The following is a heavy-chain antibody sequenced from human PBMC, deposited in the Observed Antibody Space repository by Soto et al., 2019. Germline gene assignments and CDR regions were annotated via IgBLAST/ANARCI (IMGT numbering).Heavy chain of an antibody. CDR3: ARQINYICES. J-gene: IGHJ5*02. CDR2: IQAGGSDL. D-gene: IGHD4-4*01. Sequence: EFLKIARKCYGYNFCSHWIRWVRQMPGKGLEWMGIIQAGGSDLRYSPSLHGQVTISDDKSINTAYLQWSSLKASHNAMYYCARQINYICESWGQGTQVTV. CDR1: GYNFCSHW. V-gene: IGHV5-51*01.